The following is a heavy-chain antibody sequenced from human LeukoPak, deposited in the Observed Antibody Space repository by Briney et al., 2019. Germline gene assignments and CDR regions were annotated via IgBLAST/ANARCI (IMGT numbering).Heavy chain of an antibody. Sequence: ASVKVSCKASGYTFTSYYMHWVRQAPGQGLEWMGIINPSGGSTSYAQKFQGRVTMTRDTSTSTVYMELSSLRSEDTAVYYCATEIAVAGPLDYWGQGTLVTVSS. CDR1: GYTFTSYY. D-gene: IGHD6-19*01. J-gene: IGHJ4*02. V-gene: IGHV1-46*01. CDR3: ATEIAVAGPLDY. CDR2: INPSGGST.